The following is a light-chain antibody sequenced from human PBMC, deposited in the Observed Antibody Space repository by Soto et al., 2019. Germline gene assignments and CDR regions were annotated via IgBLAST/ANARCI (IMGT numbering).Light chain of an antibody. CDR3: LQDYVYPWT. Sequence: AIQVTQSPSSLSASVGDRVTISCRASQGIGNDLGWYQQKPGNAPKLLIYEASTLQTGVASRFSGSGSGTDFTLTISSLQPEDFATYYCLQDYVYPWTFGQGTKLEVK. V-gene: IGKV1-6*01. CDR2: EAS. J-gene: IGKJ1*01. CDR1: QGIGND.